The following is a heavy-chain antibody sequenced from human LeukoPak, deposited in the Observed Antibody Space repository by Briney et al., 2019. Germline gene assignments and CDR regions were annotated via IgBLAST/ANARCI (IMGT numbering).Heavy chain of an antibody. CDR2: ISSSSSYI. CDR1: GFTFSSYS. D-gene: IGHD3-3*01. Sequence: GGSLRLSCAASGFTFSSYSMNWVRQAPGKGLEWVSSISSSSSYIYYAGSVKGRFTISRDNAKNSLYLQMNSLRAEDTAVYYCARVVPAAHYDFWRGYPPYFDYWGQGTLVTVSS. V-gene: IGHV3-21*01. CDR3: ARVVPAAHYDFWRGYPPYFDY. J-gene: IGHJ4*02.